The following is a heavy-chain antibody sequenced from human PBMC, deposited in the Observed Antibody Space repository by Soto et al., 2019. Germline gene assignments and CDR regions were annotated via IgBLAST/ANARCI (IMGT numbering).Heavy chain of an antibody. CDR3: ARGGLYDSSGYHKNNWFDP. V-gene: IGHV4-34*01. D-gene: IGHD3-22*01. CDR1: GGSFSGHF. CDR2: INHSGST. Sequence: SETLSLTCVVYGGSFSGHFWSWIRQPPGKGLEWIGEINHSGSTNYNPSLKSRVTISVDTSKNQFSLKLSSVTAADTAVYYCARGGLYDSSGYHKNNWFDPWGQGTLVTVSS. J-gene: IGHJ5*02.